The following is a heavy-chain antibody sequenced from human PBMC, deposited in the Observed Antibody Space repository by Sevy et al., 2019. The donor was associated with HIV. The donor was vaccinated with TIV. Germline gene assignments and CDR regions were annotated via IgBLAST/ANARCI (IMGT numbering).Heavy chain of an antibody. Sequence: GGSLRLSYAASGFMFSSYAMSWVRQAPGKGLEWVSTIRGSGGSTYYADSVKGRFTISRDNSKNTLYLQMNSLRAEDTAVYYCHGDYDSSQLASYYYYGMDVWGQGTTVTVSS. CDR1: GFMFSSYA. CDR2: IRGSGGST. J-gene: IGHJ6*02. D-gene: IGHD3-22*01. V-gene: IGHV3-23*01. CDR3: HGDYDSSQLASYYYYGMDV.